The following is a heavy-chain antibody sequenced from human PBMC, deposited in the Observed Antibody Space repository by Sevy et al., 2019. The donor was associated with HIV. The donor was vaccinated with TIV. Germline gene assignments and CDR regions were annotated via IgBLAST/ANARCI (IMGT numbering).Heavy chain of an antibody. Sequence: GEYLKISCAASGFTFSSYAMHWVRQAPGKGLEWVAVISYDGSNKYYADSVKGRFTISRDNSKNTLYLQMNSLRAEDTAVYYCARGYSGYGYYLDYWGQGTLVTVSS. J-gene: IGHJ4*02. CDR2: ISYDGSNK. CDR1: GFTFSSYA. D-gene: IGHD5-12*01. V-gene: IGHV3-30-3*01. CDR3: ARGYSGYGYYLDY.